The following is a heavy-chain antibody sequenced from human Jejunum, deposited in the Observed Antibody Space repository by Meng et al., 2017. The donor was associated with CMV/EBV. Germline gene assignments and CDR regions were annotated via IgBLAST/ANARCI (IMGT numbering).Heavy chain of an antibody. D-gene: IGHD2-21*02. Sequence: GFVFSGYSMNWVRLAPGKELEWVSIIYGGGSTKIYADSVKGRFTISRDDSKNMLYLQMDSLRVEDTALYFCAKDTVPDSRFNFDHWGRGTRVTVSS. CDR3: AKDTVPDSRFNFDH. V-gene: IGHV3-23*03. CDR2: IYGGGSTK. CDR1: GFVFSGYS. J-gene: IGHJ4*02.